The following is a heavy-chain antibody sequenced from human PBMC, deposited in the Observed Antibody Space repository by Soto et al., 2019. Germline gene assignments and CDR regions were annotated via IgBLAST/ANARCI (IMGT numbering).Heavy chain of an antibody. D-gene: IGHD6-13*01. V-gene: IGHV3-11*01. CDR1: GFTFSDYY. CDR2: ISSSSGTI. Sequence: GSLRLSCAASGFTFSDYYTTWIRQAPGSGLEWVSYISSSSGTISYANSVKGRFTISRDNAQNSLYLQMTSLRAEDTAVYYCARGTYRSKTDFDYWGQGTLVTVSS. J-gene: IGHJ4*02. CDR3: ARGTYRSKTDFDY.